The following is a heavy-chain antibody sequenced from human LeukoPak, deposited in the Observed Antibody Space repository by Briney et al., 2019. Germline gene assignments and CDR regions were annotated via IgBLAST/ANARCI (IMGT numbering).Heavy chain of an antibody. CDR3: ARERATAGPRDAFDI. J-gene: IGHJ3*02. D-gene: IGHD2-21*02. CDR1: GFILSGYF. CDR2: IKHDGSEE. Sequence: GGSLRLSCAASGFILSGYFMSWVRQAPGKGLEWVASIKHDGSEEYHVDSVRGRFTISRDNTKSSLYLQMNSLRAEDTAVYYCARERATAGPRDAFDIWGQGTMVTVSS. V-gene: IGHV3-7*01.